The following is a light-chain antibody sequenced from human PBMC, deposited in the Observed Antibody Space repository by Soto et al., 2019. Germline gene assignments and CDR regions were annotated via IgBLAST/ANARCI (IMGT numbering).Light chain of an antibody. CDR2: EVT. V-gene: IGLV2-8*01. CDR3: SSYAGSNNFV. Sequence: QSALTQPPSASGFPGKSVTISCTGTSSDVGYYDYVSWYQQHPGKAPKLVIYEVTKRPSGVPDRVSASKSGNTASLTVSGLRAEDEADYYCSSYAGSNNFVFGSGGKVTVL. CDR1: SSDVGYYDY. J-gene: IGLJ1*01.